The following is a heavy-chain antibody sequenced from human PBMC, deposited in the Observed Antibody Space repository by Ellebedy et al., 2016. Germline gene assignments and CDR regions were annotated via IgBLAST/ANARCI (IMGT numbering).Heavy chain of an antibody. V-gene: IGHV3-21*01. D-gene: IGHD4-23*01. CDR1: GFTFSSYS. CDR2: ISSSSSYI. J-gene: IGHJ4*02. Sequence: GESLKISXAASGFTFSSYSMNWVRQAPGKGLEWVSSISSSSSYIYYADSVKGRFTISRDNAKNSLYLQMNSLRAEDTAVYYCASGYGGNSSPFDYWGQGTLVTVSS. CDR3: ASGYGGNSSPFDY.